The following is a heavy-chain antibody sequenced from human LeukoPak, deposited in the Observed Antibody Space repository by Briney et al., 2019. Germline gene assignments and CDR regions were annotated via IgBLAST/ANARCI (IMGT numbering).Heavy chain of an antibody. J-gene: IGHJ4*02. CDR2: ISYDGSNK. CDR3: ARPPPMVRGVISEENFDY. Sequence: GGSLRLSCAASGFTFSSYAMHWVRQAPGKGLEWVAVISYDGSNKYYADSVKGRFTISRDNSKNTLYLRMNSLRAEDTAVYYCARPPPMVRGVISEENFDYWGQGTLVTVSS. D-gene: IGHD3-10*01. V-gene: IGHV3-30-3*01. CDR1: GFTFSSYA.